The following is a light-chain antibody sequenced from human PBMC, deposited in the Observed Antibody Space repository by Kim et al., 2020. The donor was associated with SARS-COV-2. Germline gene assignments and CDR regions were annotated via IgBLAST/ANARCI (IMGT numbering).Light chain of an antibody. V-gene: IGKV1-39*01. CDR2: AAS. CDR1: QSISSY. J-gene: IGKJ2*01. CDR3: QQSYSTPYT. Sequence: DIQMPQSPSSLSASVGDRVTITCRASQSISSYLNWYQQKPGKAPKLLIYAASSLQSGVPSRFSGSGSGTDFTLTISSLQPEDFATYYCQQSYSTPYTFGQATKLEI.